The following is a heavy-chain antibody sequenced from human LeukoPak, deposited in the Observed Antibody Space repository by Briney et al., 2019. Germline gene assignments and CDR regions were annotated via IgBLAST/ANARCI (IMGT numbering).Heavy chain of an antibody. J-gene: IGHJ4*02. V-gene: IGHV3-7*01. D-gene: IGHD3-22*01. CDR2: IKGDGSEK. CDR1: GFTFSNYW. CDR3: ARWNYDNGAYYLDY. Sequence: GGSLRLSCVASGFTFSNYWMSWVRQAPGKGLEWVANIKGDGSEKYYVDSVKGRFTISRDNAKTSLYLQMNSLRAEDTAVYYCARWNYDNGAYYLDYWGQGTLVTVSS.